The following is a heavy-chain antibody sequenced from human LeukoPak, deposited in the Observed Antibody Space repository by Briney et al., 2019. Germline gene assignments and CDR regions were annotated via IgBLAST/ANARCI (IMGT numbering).Heavy chain of an antibody. CDR3: ARTPKLTMVRGPLDY. V-gene: IGHV3-30*19. CDR1: GFTFSSYG. Sequence: GGSLRPSCAASGFTFSSYGMHWVRQAPGKGLEWVAVIWYDGSNKYYADSVKGRFTISRDNSKNTLYLQMNSLRAEDTAVYYCARTPKLTMVRGPLDYWGQGTLVTVSS. CDR2: IWYDGSNK. J-gene: IGHJ4*02. D-gene: IGHD3-10*01.